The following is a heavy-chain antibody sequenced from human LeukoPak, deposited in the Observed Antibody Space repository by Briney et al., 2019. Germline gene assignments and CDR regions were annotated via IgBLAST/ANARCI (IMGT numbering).Heavy chain of an antibody. CDR3: AKDRWRWLQVGYFDY. D-gene: IGHD5-24*01. CDR1: GSTFSSYG. CDR2: IWYDGSNK. J-gene: IGHJ4*02. Sequence: GRSLRLSCAASGSTFSSYGMHWVRQAPGKGLEWVAVIWYDGSNKYYADSVKGRFTISRDNSKNTLYLQMNSLRAEDTAVYYCAKDRWRWLQVGYFDYWGQGTLVTVSS. V-gene: IGHV3-33*06.